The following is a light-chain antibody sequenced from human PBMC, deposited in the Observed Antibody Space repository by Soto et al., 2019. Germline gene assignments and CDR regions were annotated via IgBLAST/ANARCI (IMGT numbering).Light chain of an antibody. J-gene: IGLJ2*01. CDR1: SSDVGGYNY. V-gene: IGLV2-14*01. Sequence: QSALTQPASVSGSPGQSITISCTGTSSDVGGYNYVSWYQQHPRKAPKLIIYEVSNRPSGVSNRFSGSKSGNAASLTISGLQAEDEADYYCSSYTTTSTLSFGGGTKLTVL. CDR2: EVS. CDR3: SSYTTTSTLS.